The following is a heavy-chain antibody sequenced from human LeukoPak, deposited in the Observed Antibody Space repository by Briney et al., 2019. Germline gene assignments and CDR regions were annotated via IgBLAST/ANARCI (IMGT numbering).Heavy chain of an antibody. D-gene: IGHD3-22*01. CDR3: ARVLKVYYDSSGYDY. CDR1: GGSISSYY. CDR2: IYYSGST. Sequence: RPSETLSLTCTVSGGSISSYYWSWIRQPPGKGLEWIGYIYYSGSTNYNPSLKSRVTISVDTSKNQFSLKLSSVTAADTAVYYCARVLKVYYDSSGYDYWGQGTLVTVSS. V-gene: IGHV4-59*12. J-gene: IGHJ4*02.